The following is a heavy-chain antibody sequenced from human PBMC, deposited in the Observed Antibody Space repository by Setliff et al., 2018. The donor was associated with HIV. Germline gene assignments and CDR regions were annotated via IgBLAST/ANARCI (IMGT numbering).Heavy chain of an antibody. D-gene: IGHD6-19*01. Sequence: GGSLRLSCRASTFTFSRHAMSWVRQAPGKGLEWVSGISGSGGSTYYEDSVKGRFTISRDNARKSLYLQMNSLTTEDTALYYCVKDGSLAGRYYHYMDVWGKGTTVTVSS. J-gene: IGHJ6*03. CDR1: TFTFSRHA. V-gene: IGHV3-23*01. CDR2: ISGSGGST. CDR3: VKDGSLAGRYYHYMDV.